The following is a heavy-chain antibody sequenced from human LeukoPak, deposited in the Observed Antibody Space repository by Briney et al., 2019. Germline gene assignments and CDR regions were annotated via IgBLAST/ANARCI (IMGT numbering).Heavy chain of an antibody. CDR3: AKTVNMGWEKDALAF. V-gene: IGHV1-2*02. CDR1: GYIFTDYN. J-gene: IGHJ3*01. Sequence: ASVKVSCKASGYIFTDYNVYWVRQAPGQELEWMGWVNSKTGDTKYMEKFQGRITMTRDTSINTAYMELSRLTLDDTAIYYCAKTVNMGWEKDALAFWVQGTVVIVSS. CDR2: VNSKTGDT. D-gene: IGHD1-26*01.